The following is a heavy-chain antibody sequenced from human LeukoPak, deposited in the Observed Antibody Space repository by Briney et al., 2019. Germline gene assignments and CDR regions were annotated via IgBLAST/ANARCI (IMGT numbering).Heavy chain of an antibody. V-gene: IGHV4-34*01. J-gene: IGHJ4*02. D-gene: IGHD2-15*01. CDR3: ARGSQSLGYCSGGSCRAKIFDY. CDR2: INHSGST. Sequence: SETLSLTCAVYGGPFSGYYWSWIRQPPGKGLEWIGEINHSGSTNYNPSLKSRVTISVDTSKNQFSLKLSSVTAADTAVYYCARGSQSLGYCSGGSCRAKIFDYWGQGTLVTVSS. CDR1: GGPFSGYY.